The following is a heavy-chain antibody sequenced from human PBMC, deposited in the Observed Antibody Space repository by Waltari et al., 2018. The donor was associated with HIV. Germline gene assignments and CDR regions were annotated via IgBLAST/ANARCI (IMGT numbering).Heavy chain of an antibody. CDR3: ARGGKMTTGSDLDY. Sequence: QVQLVQSGAEVKKPGASVKVSCKASGYTFTSYDVNWVRQATGQGLEWMGWMNPNSGNTGYTQKFQGRVTMTRNTSISTAYMELSSLRSEDTAVYYCARGGKMTTGSDLDYWGQGTLVTVSS. CDR1: GYTFTSYD. J-gene: IGHJ4*02. D-gene: IGHD4-4*01. V-gene: IGHV1-8*01. CDR2: MNPNSGNT.